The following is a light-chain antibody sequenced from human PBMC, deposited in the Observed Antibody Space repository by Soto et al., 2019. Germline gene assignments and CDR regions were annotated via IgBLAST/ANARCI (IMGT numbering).Light chain of an antibody. Sequence: DIQMTQCPSTLSASVGDRVTITCRASQSIRSWLAWYQQKPGKAPKLLIYKASNLESGVPSRFSGSGSGTEFTLTISSLQPDDFATYYCQQYSSYWTFGQGTKVEIK. CDR3: QQYSSYWT. V-gene: IGKV1-5*03. J-gene: IGKJ1*01. CDR1: QSIRSW. CDR2: KAS.